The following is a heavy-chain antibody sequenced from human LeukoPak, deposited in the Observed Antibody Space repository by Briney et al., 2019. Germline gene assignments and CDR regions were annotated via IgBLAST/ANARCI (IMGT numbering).Heavy chain of an antibody. CDR3: AKDGGLWVSAHWGDS. D-gene: IGHD7-27*01. Sequence: PGGSLRLSCAASGFTVSSNYMTWVRQAPGKGLEWVSIIYSGGSTSYADSVKGRFTISRDNSKNTLFLQMNSLRAEDTAVYYCAKDGGLWVSAHWGDSWGRGTLVTVSS. V-gene: IGHV3-53*01. J-gene: IGHJ4*02. CDR1: GFTVSSNY. CDR2: IYSGGST.